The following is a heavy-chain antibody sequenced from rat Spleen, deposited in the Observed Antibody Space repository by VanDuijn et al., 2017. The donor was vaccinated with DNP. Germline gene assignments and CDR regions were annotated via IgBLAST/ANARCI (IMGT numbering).Heavy chain of an antibody. V-gene: IGHV2S12*01. CDR3: ARDDTVAPFDY. Sequence: QVQLKESGPGLVQPSQTLSLTCTVSGFSLTSYGVSWVRQPPGKGLEWIAAISSGGSTYYNSALKSRLSISKDTSKSQVFLKMNSLQTEDTATYYCARDDTVAPFDYWGQGVMVTVSS. CDR2: ISSGGST. D-gene: IGHD1-8*01. J-gene: IGHJ2*01. CDR1: GFSLTSYG.